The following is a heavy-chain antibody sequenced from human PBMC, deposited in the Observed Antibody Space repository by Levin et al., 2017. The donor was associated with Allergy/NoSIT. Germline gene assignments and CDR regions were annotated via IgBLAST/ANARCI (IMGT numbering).Heavy chain of an antibody. CDR3: ARVPVVEEQYGWFDL. J-gene: IGHJ2*01. Sequence: PSETLSLTCEVFGGSFSDYYCAWIRQPPGKGLEWIGEINHSGRTNYNSSLKSRVTISVDTPKNQFSLKLSSVTAADTAVYYCARVPVVEEQYGWFDLWGRGTLVTVSS. V-gene: IGHV4-34*01. D-gene: IGHD2-8*02. CDR1: GGSFSDYY. CDR2: INHSGRT.